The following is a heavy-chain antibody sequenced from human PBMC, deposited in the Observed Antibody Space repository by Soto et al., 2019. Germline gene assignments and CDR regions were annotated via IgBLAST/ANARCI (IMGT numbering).Heavy chain of an antibody. CDR1: GGSISSSSYY. D-gene: IGHD5-12*01. J-gene: IGHJ4*02. CDR2: IYYSGST. V-gene: IGHV4-39*02. Sequence: SETLSLTCTVSGGSISSSSYYWGWIRQPPGKGLEWIGSIYYSGSTYYNPSLKSRVTISVDTSKNHFSLNLSSVTAADMAVYYCAREGSYSAYNFAHGIQLWSFDFWGQGALVTVS. CDR3: AREGSYSAYNFAHGIQLWSFDF.